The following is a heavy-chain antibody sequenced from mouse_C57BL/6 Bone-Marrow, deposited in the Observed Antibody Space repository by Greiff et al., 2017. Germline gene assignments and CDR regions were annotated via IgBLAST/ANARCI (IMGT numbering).Heavy chain of an antibody. CDR1: GYTFTDYN. CDR3: ARSITTVVATDGFGYYAMDD. V-gene: IGHV1-18*01. Sequence: VQLQQSGPELVKPGASVKIPCKASGYTFTDYNMDWVKQSHGKSLEWIGDINPNNGGTIYNQKFKGKATLTVDKSSSTAYMELRSLTSEDTAVYYCARSITTVVATDGFGYYAMDDWGQGTSVTVSS. J-gene: IGHJ4*01. CDR2: INPNNGGT. D-gene: IGHD1-1*01.